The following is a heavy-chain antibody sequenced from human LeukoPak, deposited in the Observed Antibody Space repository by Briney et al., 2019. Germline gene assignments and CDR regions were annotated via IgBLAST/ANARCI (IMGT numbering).Heavy chain of an antibody. Sequence: SETLSLTCTVSGGSISSYYWSWIRQPPGKGLEWIGYIYYSGSTNYNPSLKSRVTISVDTSKNQFSLKLSSVTAADTAVYYCARSSHEYWYFDLWGRGTLVTVSS. V-gene: IGHV4-59*08. CDR1: GGSISSYY. CDR2: IYYSGST. J-gene: IGHJ2*01. CDR3: ARSSHEYWYFDL.